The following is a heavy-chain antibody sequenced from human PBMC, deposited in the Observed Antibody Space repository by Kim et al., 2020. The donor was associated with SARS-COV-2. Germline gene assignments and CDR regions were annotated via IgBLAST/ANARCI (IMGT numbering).Heavy chain of an antibody. CDR3: AKNNFDY. Sequence: GGSLRLSCAASGFIFSNYDMHWVRQAPGKGLEWVAVISYDGSNKYYVDSVKGRFTISRDNSKNTLYLQMNSLRVEDTAVYYCAKNNFDYWGQGTLVTVSS. CDR1: GFIFSNYD. V-gene: IGHV3-30*18. CDR2: ISYDGSNK. J-gene: IGHJ4*02.